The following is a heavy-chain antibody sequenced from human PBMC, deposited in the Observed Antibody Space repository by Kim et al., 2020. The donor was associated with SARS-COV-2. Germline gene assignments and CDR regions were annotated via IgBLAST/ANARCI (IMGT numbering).Heavy chain of an antibody. CDR1: GYSFTSYW. Sequence: GESLKISCKGSGYSFTSYWIGWVRQMPGKGLEWMGIIYPGDSDTRYSPSFQGQVTISADKSISTAYLQWSSLKASDTAMYYCARLRGEPGYSSSFNWFDPWGQGTLVTVSS. CDR2: IYPGDSDT. V-gene: IGHV5-51*01. J-gene: IGHJ5*02. CDR3: ARLRGEPGYSSSFNWFDP. D-gene: IGHD6-13*01.